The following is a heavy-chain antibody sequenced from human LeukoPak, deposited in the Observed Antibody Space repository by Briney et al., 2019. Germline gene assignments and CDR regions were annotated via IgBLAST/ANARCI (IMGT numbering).Heavy chain of an antibody. D-gene: IGHD3-22*01. Sequence: ASVKVSCKASGYTFTSYGISWVRQAPGQGLEWMGWISAYNGNTNYAQKLQGRVTMTTDTSTSTAYMELRSLRSDDTAVYYCARDRVYYYDSSGYLPTWGQGTLVTVSS. V-gene: IGHV1-18*01. CDR1: GYTFTSYG. CDR2: ISAYNGNT. J-gene: IGHJ5*02. CDR3: ARDRVYYYDSSGYLPT.